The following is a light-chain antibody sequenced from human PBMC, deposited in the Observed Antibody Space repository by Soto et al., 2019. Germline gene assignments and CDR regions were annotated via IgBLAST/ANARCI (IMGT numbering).Light chain of an antibody. CDR2: AAS. Sequence: AIQMTQSPSSLSASVGDRVTITCRASQGIRNDLGWYQQKPGKAPKLLIYAASSLQSGVPSRFSGSGSGTDFTLTISCLQSEDFATYYCQQYYSYLLTFGGGTKVDIK. CDR1: QGIRND. CDR3: QQYYSYLLT. V-gene: IGKV1-6*01. J-gene: IGKJ4*01.